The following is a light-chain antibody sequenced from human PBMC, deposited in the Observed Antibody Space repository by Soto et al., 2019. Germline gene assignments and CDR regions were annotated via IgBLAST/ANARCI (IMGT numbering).Light chain of an antibody. V-gene: IGKV2D-29*01. J-gene: IGKJ4*01. Sequence: DIVMTPTPLSLSVTPGQPASMSCKSSESLLSGDGKTYLSWFLQKPGQPPQFLIYEVSNRFSGVPDRFSGSGSGTDFTLKISRVEAEDVGIYYCMQSSPLPVTFVGGTKVEIK. CDR2: EVS. CDR3: MQSSPLPVT. CDR1: ESLLSGDGKTY.